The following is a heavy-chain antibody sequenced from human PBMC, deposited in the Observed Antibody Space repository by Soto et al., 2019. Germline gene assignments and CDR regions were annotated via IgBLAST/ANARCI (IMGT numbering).Heavy chain of an antibody. D-gene: IGHD3-3*01. Sequence: QVQLVESGGGVVQPGRSLKLSCAASEFTFSSYTMYWVRQAPGTGLEWVAGISNNGGNTYYLDSVKGRFTISRDNSKNTVYPAMNRLGVEDTAVYYCARGWSVSVAAPGYRGQGTLVTVSS. V-gene: IGHV3-30*14. J-gene: IGHJ4*02. CDR1: EFTFSSYT. CDR3: ARGWSVSVAAPGY. CDR2: ISNNGGNT.